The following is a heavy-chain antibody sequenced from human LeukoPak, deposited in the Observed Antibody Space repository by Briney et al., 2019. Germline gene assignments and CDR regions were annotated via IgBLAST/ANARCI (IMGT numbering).Heavy chain of an antibody. Sequence: SETLSLTCAVYGGSFSGYYWSWIRQPPGKGLEWIGEINHSGSTNYNPSLKSRVTISVDTSKNQFSLKLSSVTAADTAAYYCARIDHYYYGSGSYYKTSNDAFDIWGQGTMVTVSS. CDR1: GGSFSGYY. D-gene: IGHD3-10*01. CDR2: INHSGST. J-gene: IGHJ3*02. V-gene: IGHV4-34*01. CDR3: ARIDHYYYGSGSYYKTSNDAFDI.